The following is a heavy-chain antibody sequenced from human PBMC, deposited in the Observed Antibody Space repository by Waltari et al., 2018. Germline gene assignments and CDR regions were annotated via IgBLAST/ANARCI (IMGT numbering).Heavy chain of an antibody. CDR1: GFLFSNSW. Sequence: EVQLVESGGGLVQPGESLRLSCVASGFLFSNSWMGWVRQAPGKGLEWLANIKEDGSPGYYVDSVNGRFTIARDNAKNSLYLQMNSLRVEDTAVFYCVKGGGNFHSWGQGTLVTVS. CDR2: IKEDGSPG. D-gene: IGHD1-1*01. CDR3: VKGGGNFHS. J-gene: IGHJ4*02. V-gene: IGHV3-7*03.